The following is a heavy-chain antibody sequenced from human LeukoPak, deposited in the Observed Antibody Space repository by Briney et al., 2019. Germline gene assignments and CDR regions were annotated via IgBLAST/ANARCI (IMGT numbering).Heavy chain of an antibody. J-gene: IGHJ4*02. CDR2: LSGSGGVT. V-gene: IGHV3-23*01. CDR1: GFTFTNYA. CDR3: ARGQWLVTSSFDS. D-gene: IGHD6-19*01. Sequence: GGSLRLSCAASGFTFTNYAMNWVRQTPEKGLEWVSGLSGSGGVTYYADSVKDRFIISRDNSKNILYLQMSSLRAEDSALYYCARGQWLVTSSFDSWGQGTLVTVSS.